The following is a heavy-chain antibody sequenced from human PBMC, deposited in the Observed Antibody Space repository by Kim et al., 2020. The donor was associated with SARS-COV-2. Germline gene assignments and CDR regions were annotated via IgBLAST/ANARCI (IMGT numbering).Heavy chain of an antibody. D-gene: IGHD1-7*01. CDR2: FDPEDGET. CDR1: GYTLTELS. J-gene: IGHJ5*02. V-gene: IGHV1-24*01. CDR3: AILPPKYNWNSGNWFDP. Sequence: ASVKVSCKVSGYTLTELSMHWVRQAPGKGLEWMGGFDPEDGETIYAQKFQGRVTMTEDTSTDTAYMELSSLRSEDTAVYYCAILPPKYNWNSGNWFDPWGQGTLVTVSS.